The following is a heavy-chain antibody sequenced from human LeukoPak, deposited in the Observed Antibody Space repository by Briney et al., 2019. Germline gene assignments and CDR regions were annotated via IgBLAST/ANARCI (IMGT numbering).Heavy chain of an antibody. D-gene: IGHD3-3*01. CDR2: IYYSGST. J-gene: IGHJ6*02. V-gene: IGHV4-39*01. CDR1: GGSISSSSYY. CDR3: ARWDYDYYGMDV. Sequence: PSETLSLTCTVSGGSISSSSYYWGWIRQPPGKGLEWIGSIYYSGSTYYNPSLKSRVTISVDTSKNQFSLKLSSVTAADTAVYYCARWDYDYYGMDVWGQGTTVTVSS.